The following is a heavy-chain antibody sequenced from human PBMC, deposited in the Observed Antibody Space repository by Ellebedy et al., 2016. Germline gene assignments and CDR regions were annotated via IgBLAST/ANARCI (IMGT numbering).Heavy chain of an antibody. CDR1: GFTFSTYG. J-gene: IGHJ4*02. CDR3: AKDQYGGSFPFDY. CDR2: IQSDGSIK. Sequence: GGSLRLSXTASGFTFSTYGMHWVRQAPGKGLEWVAAIQSDGSIKYYADSMKGRLTISRDNAKNSLYLQMNSLRAEDTAVYYCAKDQYGGSFPFDYWGQGTLVTVSS. D-gene: IGHD1-26*01. V-gene: IGHV3-33*03.